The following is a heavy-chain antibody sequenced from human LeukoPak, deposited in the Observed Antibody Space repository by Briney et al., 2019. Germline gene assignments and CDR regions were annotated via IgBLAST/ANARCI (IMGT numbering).Heavy chain of an antibody. D-gene: IGHD3-16*01. CDR3: ARVLPGRLGEFYYFDY. CDR1: GFTFSSYS. V-gene: IGHV3-21*01. Sequence: GGSLRLSCAASGFTFSSYSMTWVRQAPGKGLEWVSSISSSSSYIYYADSVKGRFTISRDNAKNSLYLQMDSLRAEDTAVYYCARVLPGRLGEFYYFDYWGQGTLVTVSS. J-gene: IGHJ4*02. CDR2: ISSSSSYI.